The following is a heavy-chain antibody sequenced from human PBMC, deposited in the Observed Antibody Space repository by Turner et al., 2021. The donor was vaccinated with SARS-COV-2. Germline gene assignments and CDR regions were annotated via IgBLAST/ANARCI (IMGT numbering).Heavy chain of an antibody. V-gene: IGHV4-59*08. CDR2: THCSGST. CDR3: AGHGFSGWDGGGMDV. J-gene: IGHJ6*02. Sequence: QVQLQESGPGLVKPSVTLSLTCTVSGGSISSYYWSWIRQPPGKGLEWIGYTHCSGSTNYNPSLKSRVTISVDTSKNQFALKLRSVTAADTAVYYCAGHGFSGWDGGGMDVWGQGTTVTVSS. D-gene: IGHD6-19*01. CDR1: GGSISSYY.